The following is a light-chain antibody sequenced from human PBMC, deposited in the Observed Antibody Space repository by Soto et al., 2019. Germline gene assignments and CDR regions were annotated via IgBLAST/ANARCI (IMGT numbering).Light chain of an antibody. CDR3: QQYASSAT. V-gene: IGKV3-20*01. CDR2: GAS. Sequence: IVLTQSAGSRSLSQRERATLSCRASQSVSNNYLAWYQQKPGQAPRLLIYGASNRATGIPDRFSGSGSGTDFTLTISRLEPHAFAVSYRQQYASSATFGQGTAWRL. CDR1: QSVSNNY. J-gene: IGKJ5*01.